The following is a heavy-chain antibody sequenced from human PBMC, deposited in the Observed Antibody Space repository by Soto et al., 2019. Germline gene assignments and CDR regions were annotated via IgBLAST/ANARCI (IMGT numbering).Heavy chain of an antibody. CDR3: ARDAIPFNGKNDGFDM. CDR2: VYHSGST. Sequence: QVQLQESGPGLVKPSQTLSLTCSVSGDSIRGGGHYWNWIRQFPGKGLEWIGYVYHSGSTHYNPSLRGRLTISIDTSKNQFSLRLISVTAADTALYYCARDAIPFNGKNDGFDMWGRGTMVTVSS. CDR1: GDSIRGGGHY. J-gene: IGHJ3*02. V-gene: IGHV4-31*03. D-gene: IGHD2-21*01.